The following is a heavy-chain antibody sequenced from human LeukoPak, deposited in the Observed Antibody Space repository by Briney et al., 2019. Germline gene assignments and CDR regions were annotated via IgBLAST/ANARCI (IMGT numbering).Heavy chain of an antibody. CDR3: ASTNSDYDFADDGFDI. Sequence: ASVKVSCKASGYTFTSYAMNWVRQAPGQGLEWMGWINTNTGNPTYAQDFTGRFVFSLDTSVSTAYLQISSLKAEDTAVYYCASTNSDYDFADDGFDIWGQGTMVTVSS. CDR1: GYTFTSYA. V-gene: IGHV7-4-1*02. J-gene: IGHJ3*02. D-gene: IGHD5-12*01. CDR2: INTNTGNP.